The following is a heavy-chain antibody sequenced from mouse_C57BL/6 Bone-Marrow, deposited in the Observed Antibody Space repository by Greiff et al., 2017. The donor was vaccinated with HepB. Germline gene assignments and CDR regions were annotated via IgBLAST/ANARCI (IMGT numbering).Heavy chain of an antibody. J-gene: IGHJ2*01. CDR2: ISSGGSYT. CDR3: ARDEGGWLLPYY. CDR1: GFTFSSYG. V-gene: IGHV5-6*01. Sequence: EVQLVESGGDLVKPGGSLKLSCAASGFTFSSYGMSWVRQTPDKRLEWVATISSGGSYTYYPDSVKGRFTISRDNAKNTLYLQMSSMKSEDTAMYYCARDEGGWLLPYYWGQGTTLTVSS. D-gene: IGHD2-3*01.